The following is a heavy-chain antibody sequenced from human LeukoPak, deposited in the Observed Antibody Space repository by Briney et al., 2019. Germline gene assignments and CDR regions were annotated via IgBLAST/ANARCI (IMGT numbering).Heavy chain of an antibody. Sequence: PGGSLRLSCVASGLIVSSNYMSWVRQPPGEGLEWVSAISGSGSSTTYADSVKGRFTISRDNSKNTLFLQMNSLRAEDTAVYYCAREAVTRNYFDYWGQGTLVTVSS. CDR2: ISGSGSST. V-gene: IGHV3-53*01. CDR3: AREAVTRNYFDY. D-gene: IGHD4-17*01. J-gene: IGHJ4*02. CDR1: GLIVSSNY.